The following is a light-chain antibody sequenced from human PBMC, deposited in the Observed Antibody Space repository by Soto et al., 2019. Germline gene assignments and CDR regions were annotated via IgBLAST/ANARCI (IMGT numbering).Light chain of an antibody. Sequence: QSVLTQPASVSGSTGQSITIYCTGTSSDVGGYDYVSWYQQHPGKAPRLMIYKASNRPSGVSHRFSGSRSGNTASLTISGLQAEDEADYYCSSYTSGSTLYVFGTGTKVTVL. CDR1: SSDVGGYDY. V-gene: IGLV2-14*01. CDR3: SSYTSGSTLYV. CDR2: KAS. J-gene: IGLJ1*01.